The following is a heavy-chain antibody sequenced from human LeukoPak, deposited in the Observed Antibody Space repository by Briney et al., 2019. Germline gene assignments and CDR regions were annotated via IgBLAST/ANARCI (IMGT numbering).Heavy chain of an antibody. CDR1: GGSISNDY. V-gene: IGHV4-4*07. D-gene: IGHD3-10*01. CDR2: IYISETT. J-gene: IGHJ6*03. Sequence: SETLSLTCTVSGGSISNDYWAWIRQPAGKGLEWIGHIYISETTNYNPSLKSRVTISVDTSKNQFSLKLSSVTAADTAVYYCARLTKNDSGSFRFGKKKRGYMDVWGKGTTVTISS. CDR3: ARLTKNDSGSFRFGKKKRGYMDV.